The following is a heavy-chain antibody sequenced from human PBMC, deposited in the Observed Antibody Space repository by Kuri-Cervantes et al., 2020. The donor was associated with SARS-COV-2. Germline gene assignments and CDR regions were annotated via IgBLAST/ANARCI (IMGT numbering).Heavy chain of an antibody. CDR3: ARSRGYCSGTSCFYYYGMDV. J-gene: IGHJ6*02. CDR1: GGSISSSSYY. Sequence: GSLRLSCTVSGGSISSSSYYWGWIRQPPGKGLEWIGSIYYSGSTYYDPSLKSRVTISVDTSKNQFSLKLSSVTAADTAVYYCARSRGYCSGTSCFYYYGMDVCGQGTTVTVSS. V-gene: IGHV4-39*01. CDR2: IYYSGST. D-gene: IGHD2-2*01.